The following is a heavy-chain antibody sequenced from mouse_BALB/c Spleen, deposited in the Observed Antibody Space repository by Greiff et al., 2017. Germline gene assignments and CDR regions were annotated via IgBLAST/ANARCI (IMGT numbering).Heavy chain of an antibody. J-gene: IGHJ1*01. CDR1: GFAFSSYD. CDR3: ARHTIYYGSSGSYWYFDV. V-gene: IGHV5-12-1*01. Sequence: EVKLVESGGGLVKPGGSLKLSCAASGFAFSSYDMSWVRQTPEKRLEWVAYISSGGGSTYYPDTVKGRFTISRDNAKNTLYLQMSSLKSEDTAMYYCARHTIYYGSSGSYWYFDVWGAGTTVTVSS. CDR2: ISSGGGST. D-gene: IGHD1-1*01.